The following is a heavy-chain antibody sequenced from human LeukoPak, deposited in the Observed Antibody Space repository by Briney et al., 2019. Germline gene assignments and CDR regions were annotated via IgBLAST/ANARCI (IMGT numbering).Heavy chain of an antibody. D-gene: IGHD3-22*01. V-gene: IGHV3-23*01. CDR1: GFTFSSYS. CDR3: AKGDNYYDSSGYFY. CDR2: ISGSGGST. J-gene: IGHJ4*02. Sequence: PAESLRLSCAASGFTFSSYSMSWVSQVPGKGLEWVSAISGSGGSTYYGDSVKGRFTISRDNCKNTLYLQMNSLRAEDTAVYYCAKGDNYYDSSGYFYWGQGTLITVSS.